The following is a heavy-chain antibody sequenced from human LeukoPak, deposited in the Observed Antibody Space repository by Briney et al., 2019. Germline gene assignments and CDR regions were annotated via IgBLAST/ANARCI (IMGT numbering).Heavy chain of an antibody. Sequence: TLSLTCTVSGGSVRRGNYYWTWIRQPAGSGLEWIGRIYTSGTTDYNPSLRTRVTISVDTSKNQFSLKLSSVTAADTAVYYCARHAGLSYGFDYWGQGTLVTVFS. CDR3: ARHAGLSYGFDY. D-gene: IGHD5-18*01. CDR1: GGSVRRGNYY. J-gene: IGHJ4*02. CDR2: IYTSGTT. V-gene: IGHV4-61*02.